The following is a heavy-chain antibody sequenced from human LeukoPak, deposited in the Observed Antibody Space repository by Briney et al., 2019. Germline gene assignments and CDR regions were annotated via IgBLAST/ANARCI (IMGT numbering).Heavy chain of an antibody. CDR2: IYSGGST. V-gene: IGHV3-66*01. CDR3: AREVTGDAFDI. D-gene: IGHD2-21*02. Sequence: GGSLRLSCAASGFTVSSNYMSWVRQAPGKGLEWVSVIYSGGSTYYADSVKGRFSISRDNSKNTLYLQMNSLRAEDTAVYYCAREVTGDAFDIWGQGTMVTVSS. CDR1: GFTVSSNY. J-gene: IGHJ3*02.